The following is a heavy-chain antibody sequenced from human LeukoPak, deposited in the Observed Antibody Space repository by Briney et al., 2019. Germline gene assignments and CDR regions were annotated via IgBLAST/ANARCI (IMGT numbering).Heavy chain of an antibody. CDR3: ARDRPTGASGGGYYGVDV. Sequence: SETLSLTCTVSGDSITGSSYYWGWIRQPPGKGLEWIGTMYYTGTIYYNPSLKSRVTISVDTSKNQFSLSLSSVTAADTAVYYCARDRPTGASGGGYYGVDVWGQGTTVTVSS. V-gene: IGHV4-39*07. CDR1: GDSITGSSYY. CDR2: MYYTGTI. J-gene: IGHJ6*02. D-gene: IGHD6-19*01.